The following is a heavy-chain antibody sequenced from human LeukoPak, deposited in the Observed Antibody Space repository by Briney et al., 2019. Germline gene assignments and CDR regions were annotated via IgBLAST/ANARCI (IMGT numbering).Heavy chain of an antibody. D-gene: IGHD4-17*01. CDR2: IIPIFGTA. CDR3: ARVGTTTADY. V-gene: IGHV1-69*05. Sequence: GASVKVSCKASGGTFSSYAISWVRQAPGQGLEWMGGIIPIFGTANYAQKFQGRVTITRDTSATTAYMELSSLSSEDTAAYYCARVGTTTADYWGQGTLVTVSS. CDR1: GGTFSSYA. J-gene: IGHJ4*02.